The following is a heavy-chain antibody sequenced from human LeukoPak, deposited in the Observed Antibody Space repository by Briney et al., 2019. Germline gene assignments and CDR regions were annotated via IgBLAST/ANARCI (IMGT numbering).Heavy chain of an antibody. D-gene: IGHD6-13*01. V-gene: IGHV1-8*02. CDR2: MNPNSGNT. CDR1: GGTFSSYA. J-gene: IGHJ1*01. CDR3: SREGIAAAVIQH. Sequence: ASVKVSCKASGGTFSSYAISWVRQAPGQGLEWMGWMNPNSGNTGYAQKFQGRVTMTRNTSISTAYMELSSLRSEDTAVYYCSREGIAAAVIQHWGQGTLVTVSS.